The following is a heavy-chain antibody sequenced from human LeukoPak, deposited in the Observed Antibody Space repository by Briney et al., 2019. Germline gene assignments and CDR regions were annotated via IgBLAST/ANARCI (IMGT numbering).Heavy chain of an antibody. Sequence: GESLQISCQGSGYSFASYWIGWVRQMPGKGLEWMGIIYPGDSDTRYSPSFQGQVTISADKSISTAYLQWSGLKASDTAIYYCAMYSSSWYYFDYWGQGTLVTVSS. CDR1: GYSFASYW. CDR2: IYPGDSDT. D-gene: IGHD6-13*01. CDR3: AMYSSSWYYFDY. J-gene: IGHJ4*02. V-gene: IGHV5-51*01.